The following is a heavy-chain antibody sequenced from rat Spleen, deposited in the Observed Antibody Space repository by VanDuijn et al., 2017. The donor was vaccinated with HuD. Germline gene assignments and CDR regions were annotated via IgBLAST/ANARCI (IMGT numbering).Heavy chain of an antibody. J-gene: IGHJ2*01. CDR3: ARLGYNPFDS. Sequence: EVQLVESDGGLVQPGRSLKLSCAASGFTFSSHGMAWVRQTPTKGLEWVASISTGGDNTHYRHSVKGRFTISRDNVKNTQYLQMDSLRSEDTATYYCARLGYNPFDSWGQGVMVTVSS. CDR2: ISTGGDNT. V-gene: IGHV5S14*01. D-gene: IGHD1-5*01. CDR1: GFTFSSHG.